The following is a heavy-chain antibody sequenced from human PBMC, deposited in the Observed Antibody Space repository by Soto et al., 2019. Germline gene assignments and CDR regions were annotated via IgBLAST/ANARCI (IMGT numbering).Heavy chain of an antibody. V-gene: IGHV4-4*07. J-gene: IGHJ5*02. CDR3: AKDPLEGGWAARPGSWFDP. D-gene: IGHD6-6*01. CDR1: GGSVRGFY. Sequence: PSGTAFPPLPVPGGSVRGFYLGWVRQPAGEGGEWIGRVYHTGYTNYNPSLRGRVTMSLDTSKNEISLKLTSVTAADTAVYYCAKDPLEGGWAARPGSWFDPWGLGTLVTVSS. CDR2: VYHTGYT.